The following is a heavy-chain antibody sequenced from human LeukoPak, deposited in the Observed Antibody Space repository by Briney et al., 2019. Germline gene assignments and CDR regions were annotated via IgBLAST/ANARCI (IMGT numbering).Heavy chain of an antibody. CDR1: GITFSSYA. D-gene: IGHD1-1*01. J-gene: IGHJ4*02. CDR3: APNWNLDY. Sequence: GGSLRLFCVVSGITFSSYAMSLVRQAPGKGLDWVSAISASGGSTYYADSVKGRFTISRDNSKNTVYLQMNSLRGEDTAIYYCAPNWNLDYWGQGSLVTVSS. CDR2: ISASGGST. V-gene: IGHV3-23*01.